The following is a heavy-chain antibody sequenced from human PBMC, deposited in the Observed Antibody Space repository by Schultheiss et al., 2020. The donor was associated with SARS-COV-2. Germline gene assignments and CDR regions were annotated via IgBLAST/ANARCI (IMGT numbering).Heavy chain of an antibody. CDR3: ARGRVGATSAI. J-gene: IGHJ3*02. Sequence: SQTLSLTCAVYGGSFSGYYWSWIRQPPGKGLEWVGEINHSGSTYYNPSLESRVTISVDTSKNQFSLKLSSVTAADTAVYYCARGRVGATSAIWGQGTMVTVSS. D-gene: IGHD1-26*01. CDR2: INHSGST. CDR1: GGSFSGYY. V-gene: IGHV4-34*01.